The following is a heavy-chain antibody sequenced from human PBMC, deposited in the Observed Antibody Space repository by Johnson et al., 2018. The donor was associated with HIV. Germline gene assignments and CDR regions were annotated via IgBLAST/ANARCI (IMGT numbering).Heavy chain of an antibody. V-gene: IGHV3-30*18. J-gene: IGHJ3*02. D-gene: IGHD5-12*01. CDR1: GFTFSSYG. Sequence: VQLVESGGGVVQPGRSLRLSCAASGFTFSSYGMHWVRQAPGKGLEWVAVISYDGSNKYYADSVKGRFTISRDNSKNTLYLQMNSLRAEDTAVYYCAKDGGGGYDRAFDIWGQGTMVTVSS. CDR2: ISYDGSNK. CDR3: AKDGGGGYDRAFDI.